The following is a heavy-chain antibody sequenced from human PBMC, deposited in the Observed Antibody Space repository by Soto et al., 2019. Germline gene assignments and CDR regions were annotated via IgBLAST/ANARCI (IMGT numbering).Heavy chain of an antibody. V-gene: IGHV1-18*01. CDR3: ARDDYGYISELRS. CDR1: GYTFTSYG. J-gene: IGHJ5*02. Sequence: QVPLVQSGTEVKKAGASVKVSCKTSGYTFTSYGISWVRQAPGQGLELMGWISTYSGDTNSAQKFQDRATLTTDTSTSTAFMELRSLRSGDTAIYYCARDDYGYISELRSWGQGTLVTAPS. CDR2: ISTYSGDT. D-gene: IGHD3-10*01.